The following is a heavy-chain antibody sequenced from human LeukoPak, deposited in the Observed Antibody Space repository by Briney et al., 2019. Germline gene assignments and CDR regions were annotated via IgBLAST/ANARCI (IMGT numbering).Heavy chain of an antibody. CDR3: ARHNYDILTGYSREYFQH. J-gene: IGHJ1*01. CDR1: GYSFTSYW. V-gene: IGHV5-10-1*01. CDR2: IDPSDSYT. D-gene: IGHD3-9*01. Sequence: GESLKIFCKGSGYSFTSYWISWVRQMPGKGLEWMGRIDPSDSYTNYSPSFQGHVTISADKSISTAYLQWSSLKASDTAMYYCARHNYDILTGYSREYFQHWGQGTLVTVSS.